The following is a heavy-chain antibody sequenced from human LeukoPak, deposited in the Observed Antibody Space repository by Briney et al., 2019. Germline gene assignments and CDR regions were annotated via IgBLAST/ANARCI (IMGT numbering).Heavy chain of an antibody. V-gene: IGHV4-4*07. CDR2: IYTKLST. CDR3: ARGLGILSGYYYDSPHYYFDY. Sequence: SETLSLTCTVSGGSISSYYWSWIRQPAGKGLEWIGRIYTKLSTNYNPSLKSRVTMSVDTSKNQFSLKLSSVAAADTAVYYCARGLGILSGYYYDSPHYYFDYWGQGTLVTVSS. CDR1: GGSISSYY. D-gene: IGHD3-22*01. J-gene: IGHJ4*02.